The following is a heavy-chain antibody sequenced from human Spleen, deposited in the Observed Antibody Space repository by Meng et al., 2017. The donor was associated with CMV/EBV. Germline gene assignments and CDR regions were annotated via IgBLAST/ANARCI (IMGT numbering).Heavy chain of an antibody. J-gene: IGHJ6*02. D-gene: IGHD2-2*01. CDR2: IIPILDIP. Sequence: SVKVSCKASGGTFNSYAISWVRQAPGQGLEWMGGIIPILDIPKYAQKFQGRVTISADKFTSTVYMELSSLRSEDTAVYYCARDMSDIVVAGGGMDVWGQGTTVTVSS. CDR1: GGTFNSYA. V-gene: IGHV1-69*10. CDR3: ARDMSDIVVAGGGMDV.